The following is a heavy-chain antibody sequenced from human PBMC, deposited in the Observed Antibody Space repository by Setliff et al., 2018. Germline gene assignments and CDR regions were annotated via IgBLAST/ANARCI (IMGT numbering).Heavy chain of an antibody. Sequence: ASVKVSCKASGYTFTSYDINWVRQATGQGLEWMGWISAYNGNTNYAQKLQGRVTMTTDTSTSTAYMELRSLRSDDTAVYYCARDLGRGYYYDSSGQKVGDYWGQGTLVTVSS. J-gene: IGHJ4*02. V-gene: IGHV1-18*01. CDR1: GYTFTSYD. D-gene: IGHD3-22*01. CDR3: ARDLGRGYYYDSSGQKVGDY. CDR2: ISAYNGNT.